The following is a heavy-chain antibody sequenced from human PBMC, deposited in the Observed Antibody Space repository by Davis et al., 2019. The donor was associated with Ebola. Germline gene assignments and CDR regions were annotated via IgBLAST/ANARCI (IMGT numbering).Heavy chain of an antibody. D-gene: IGHD1-7*01. Sequence: ASVKVSCNASGYTFTSYCIICVRQAPGQGLEWMGWISAYNGNTNYAQKLQGRVTMTTDTSTSTAYMELRSLRSDDTAVYYCARHRGPTGTTAYMDVWGKGTTVTVSS. J-gene: IGHJ6*03. CDR1: GYTFTSYC. CDR3: ARHRGPTGTTAYMDV. V-gene: IGHV1-18*01. CDR2: ISAYNGNT.